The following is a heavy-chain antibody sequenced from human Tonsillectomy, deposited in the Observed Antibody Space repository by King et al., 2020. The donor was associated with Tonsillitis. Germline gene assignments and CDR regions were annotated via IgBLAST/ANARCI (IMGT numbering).Heavy chain of an antibody. CDR3: ARDRTSLWFGELFRHFDY. Sequence: VQLVESGAEVKKPGASVKVSCKASGYTFTGYGISWVRQAPGQGLEWMGWISGYNGDRNYAQKFQGRVTMTTDTSTSTGYMELRSLSSDDTAVYYCARDRTSLWFGELFRHFDYWGQGSLVTVSS. J-gene: IGHJ4*02. V-gene: IGHV1-18*04. CDR2: ISGYNGDR. CDR1: GYTFTGYG. D-gene: IGHD3-10*01.